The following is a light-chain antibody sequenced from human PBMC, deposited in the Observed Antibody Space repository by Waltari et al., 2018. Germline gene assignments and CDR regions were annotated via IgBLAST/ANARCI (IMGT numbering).Light chain of an antibody. J-gene: IGKJ1*01. CDR2: DAS. CDR1: QSVRKY. CDR3: QKYESLPAT. Sequence: EIVLTQSPGTLSLSPGERATLSCRASQSVRKYLAGYQQRPGQAPRLLIYDASTRATGIPDRFSGSGFGTDFSLTISRLEPEDFAVYYCQKYESLPATFGQGTKVEIK. V-gene: IGKV3-20*01.